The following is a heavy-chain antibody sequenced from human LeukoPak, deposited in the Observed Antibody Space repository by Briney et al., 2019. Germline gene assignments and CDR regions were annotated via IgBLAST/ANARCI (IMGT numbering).Heavy chain of an antibody. J-gene: IGHJ4*02. CDR2: INPSGGST. V-gene: IGHV1-46*03. Sequence: ASVKVSCKASGGTFSSYAISWVRQAPGQGLEWMGIINPSGGSTSYSQKFQGRVTMTRDTSTTTVYMDLSSLRSEDTAVYYCARGETGTWLDYWGQGTLVTVSS. D-gene: IGHD1-1*01. CDR1: GGTFSSYA. CDR3: ARGETGTWLDY.